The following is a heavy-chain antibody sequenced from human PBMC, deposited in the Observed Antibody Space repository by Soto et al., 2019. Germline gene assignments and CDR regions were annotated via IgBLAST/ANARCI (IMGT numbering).Heavy chain of an antibody. CDR2: VNPGDSDT. V-gene: IGHV5-51*01. D-gene: IGHD3-22*01. J-gene: IGHJ4*02. Sequence: PGESLKISCKGSGYSFFNYWVAWVRQMPGKGLEWMGIVNPGDSDTRYSSSFQGQVTVSADKSISTAYLYWSSLKASDTAMYYCVRPDSTGYYAYWGQGTLVTVS. CDR3: VRPDSTGYYAY. CDR1: GYSFFNYW.